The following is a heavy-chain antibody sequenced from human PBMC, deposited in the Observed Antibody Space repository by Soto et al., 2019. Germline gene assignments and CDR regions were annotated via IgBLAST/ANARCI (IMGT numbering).Heavy chain of an antibody. CDR3: AKDVRGYSGYDYDY. Sequence: GGSLRLSCAASGFTFSSYAMSWVRQAPGKGLEWVSAISGSGGSTYYADSVKGRFTISRDNSKNTLYLQMNSLRAEDTAVYYCAKDVRGYSGYDYDYWGQGTLVTVSS. V-gene: IGHV3-23*01. CDR2: ISGSGGST. CDR1: GFTFSSYA. J-gene: IGHJ4*02. D-gene: IGHD5-12*01.